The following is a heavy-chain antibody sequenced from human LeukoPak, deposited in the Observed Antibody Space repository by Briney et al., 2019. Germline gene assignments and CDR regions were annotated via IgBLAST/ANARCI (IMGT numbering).Heavy chain of an antibody. CDR2: IKQDGSEK. J-gene: IGHJ3*02. Sequence: PGGSLRLSCAASGFTFNTYEMNWVRQAPGKGLEWVANIKQDGSEKYYVDSVKGRFTISRDNAKNSLYLQMNSLRAEDTAVYYCARQSSSWYYHDAFDIWGQATMVTVSS. CDR1: GFTFNTYE. V-gene: IGHV3-7*03. D-gene: IGHD6-13*01. CDR3: ARQSSSWYYHDAFDI.